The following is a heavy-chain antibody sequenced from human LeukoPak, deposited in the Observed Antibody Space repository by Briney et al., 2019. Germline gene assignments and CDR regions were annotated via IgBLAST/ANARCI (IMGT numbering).Heavy chain of an antibody. Sequence: GASVKVSCKASGYTFTGYYMHWVRQAPGQGLEWMGWINPNSGGTNYAQKFQGRVTMTRDTSISTAYMELSRLRSDDTAVYYCARGVAAADSVYYFDYWGQGTLVTVSS. CDR2: INPNSGGT. D-gene: IGHD6-13*01. CDR1: GYTFTGYY. J-gene: IGHJ4*02. V-gene: IGHV1-2*02. CDR3: ARGVAAADSVYYFDY.